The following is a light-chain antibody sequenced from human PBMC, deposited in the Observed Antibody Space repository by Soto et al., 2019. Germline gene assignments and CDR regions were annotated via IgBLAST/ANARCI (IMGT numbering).Light chain of an antibody. CDR3: QSYDSSLSGYVV. V-gene: IGLV1-40*01. CDR1: SSNIGAGYD. CDR2: GNS. Sequence: QSVLTQPPSVSGAPGQRVTISCTGSSSNIGAGYDVHWYQQLPGTAPKLLIYGNSNRPSGVPDRFSGSKSGTSASLAITGLQAKDDADYYCQSYDSSLSGYVVFGGGTKVTV. J-gene: IGLJ2*01.